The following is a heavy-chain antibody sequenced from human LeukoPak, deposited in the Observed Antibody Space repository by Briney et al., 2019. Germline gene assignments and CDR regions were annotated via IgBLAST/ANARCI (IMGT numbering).Heavy chain of an antibody. V-gene: IGHV5-51*01. CDR3: ARRITMVRGTLNWFDP. D-gene: IGHD3-10*01. CDR2: IYPGDSDT. CDR1: GCGFTSYW. Sequence: GESLKISFKGSGCGFTSYWIGWVRPMPGKGLEWMGIIYPGDSDTRYSPSFQGQVTISADKSISTAYLQWSSLKASDTAMYYCARRITMVRGTLNWFDPWGQGTLVTVSS. J-gene: IGHJ5*02.